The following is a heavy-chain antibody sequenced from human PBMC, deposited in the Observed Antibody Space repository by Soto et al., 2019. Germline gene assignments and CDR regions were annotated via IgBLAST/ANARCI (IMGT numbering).Heavy chain of an antibody. Sequence: QVQLQESGPGLVKPSQTLSLTCTVSGGSISSGGYYWSWIRQHPGKGLEWIGYIYYSGSTYYTPSLNRRVTRSIDTSKNQCSLKLSSVIAVGKCEYYCWIEPLPWGQGTLVTVSS. CDR3: WIEPLP. V-gene: IGHV4-31*03. CDR2: IYYSGST. CDR1: GGSISSGGYY. J-gene: IGHJ4*02.